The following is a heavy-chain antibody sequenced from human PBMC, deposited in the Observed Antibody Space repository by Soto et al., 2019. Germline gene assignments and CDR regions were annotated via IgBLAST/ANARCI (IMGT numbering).Heavy chain of an antibody. CDR2: ILPVFGTA. V-gene: IGHV1-69*14. CDR3: ARGHEYGGNSDAFDI. D-gene: IGHD4-17*01. J-gene: IGHJ3*02. Sequence: QVHLVQSGAEVKKPGSSVKVSCKASGGTFSTSSINWMRQAPGQRPEWMGNILPVFGTADYAQKFRDRVTITADKSTNTAYMELRSLFSEDAAEYYCARGHEYGGNSDAFDIWGLGTVVTVSS. CDR1: GGTFSTSS.